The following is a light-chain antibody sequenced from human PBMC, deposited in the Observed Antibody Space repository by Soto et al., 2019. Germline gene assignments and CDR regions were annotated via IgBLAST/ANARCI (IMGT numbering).Light chain of an antibody. Sequence: DIQLTQSPSSLSASVGDRVTITCRASQAISSYLAWYQQKPGKVPELLIYATSTLQSGAPSRFSGSGSGTDFTLTISSLPREDVATYYCHKYNHAPTFGGGTKVEIK. J-gene: IGKJ4*01. CDR1: QAISSY. CDR2: ATS. V-gene: IGKV1-27*01. CDR3: HKYNHAPT.